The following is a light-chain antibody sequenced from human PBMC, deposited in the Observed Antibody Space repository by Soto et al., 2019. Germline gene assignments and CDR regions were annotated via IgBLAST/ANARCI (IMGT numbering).Light chain of an antibody. CDR3: QQYHNWPLFT. J-gene: IGKJ2*01. V-gene: IGKV3-15*01. CDR1: QSVSSN. CDR2: GAS. Sequence: EIVMTQSPATLSVSPGDTATLSCGASQSVSSNLAWYQQKPGQAPRLLIYGASTRATGIPARFSGSGSGTEFTLTISSLQSDDFSLYYCQQYHNWPLFTFGQGTKLELK.